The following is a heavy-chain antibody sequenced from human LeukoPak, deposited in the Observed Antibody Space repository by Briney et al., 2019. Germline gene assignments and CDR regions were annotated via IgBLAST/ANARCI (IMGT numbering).Heavy chain of an antibody. V-gene: IGHV3-74*01. J-gene: IGHJ4*02. Sequence: GGSLRLSCAASGFTFSKYWMIWVRQAQGKGLEGVSRINTDGTVKTYADSVKGRFTVSRDNADNTMFLQMNSVRDEDTAVYYCATKQWLAPPPDSWGQGTPVTVSS. CDR3: ATKQWLAPPPDS. D-gene: IGHD6-19*01. CDR2: INTDGTVK. CDR1: GFTFSKYW.